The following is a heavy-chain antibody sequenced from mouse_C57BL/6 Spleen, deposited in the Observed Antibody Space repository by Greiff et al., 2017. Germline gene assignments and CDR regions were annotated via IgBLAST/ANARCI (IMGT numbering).Heavy chain of an antibody. CDR3: ASSHYYYGSSYAY. CDR2: INPDSSTI. Sequence: EVQLQESGGGLVQPGGSLKLSCAASGIDFSRYWMSWVRRAPGKGLEWIGEINPDSSTINYAPSLKDKFIISRDNAKNTLYLQMSKVRSEDTALYYCASSHYYYGSSYAYWGQGTLVTVSA. CDR1: GIDFSRYW. V-gene: IGHV4-1*01. D-gene: IGHD1-1*01. J-gene: IGHJ3*01.